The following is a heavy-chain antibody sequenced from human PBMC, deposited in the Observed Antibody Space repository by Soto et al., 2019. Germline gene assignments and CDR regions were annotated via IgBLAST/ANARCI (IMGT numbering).Heavy chain of an antibody. CDR2: ISYDGSNK. Sequence: QVQLVESGGGVVQPGRSLRLSCAASGFTFSSYGMHWVRQAPGKGLEWVAVISYDGSNKYYADSVKGRFTISRDNSKNTLYMQMNSLRAEDTDVYYCVKDWAGWELRPYNSMDVWGRGTTVTVSS. CDR1: GFTFSSYG. CDR3: VKDWAGWELRPYNSMDV. D-gene: IGHD1-26*01. J-gene: IGHJ6*04. V-gene: IGHV3-30*18.